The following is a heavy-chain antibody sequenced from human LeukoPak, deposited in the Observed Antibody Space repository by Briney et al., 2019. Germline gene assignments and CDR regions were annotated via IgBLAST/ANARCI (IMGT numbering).Heavy chain of an antibody. Sequence: SETLSLTCTVSGGSISSYYWSWIRQPPGKGLEWIGYIYYSGSTNYNPSLKSRVTISVDTSKNQFSLKLSSVTAADTAVYYCARERISSSWYYFDYWGQGTLVTVSS. D-gene: IGHD6-13*01. CDR2: IYYSGST. CDR1: GGSISSYY. CDR3: ARERISSSWYYFDY. J-gene: IGHJ4*02. V-gene: IGHV4-59*01.